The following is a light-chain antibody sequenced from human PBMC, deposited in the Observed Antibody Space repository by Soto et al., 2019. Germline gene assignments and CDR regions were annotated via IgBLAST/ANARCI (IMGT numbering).Light chain of an antibody. CDR2: LNSDGSH. CDR3: QTWDTGLQRG. J-gene: IGLJ3*02. Sequence: QLVLTQSPSASASLGASVKLTCTLSSGHSSYAIAWHQQQPEKGPRYLMKLNSDGSHSKGDGIPDRFSGSSSGADLYHTISSLQSEAEACSDSQTWDTGLQRGFGGGPKLTVL. V-gene: IGLV4-69*01. CDR1: SGHSSYA.